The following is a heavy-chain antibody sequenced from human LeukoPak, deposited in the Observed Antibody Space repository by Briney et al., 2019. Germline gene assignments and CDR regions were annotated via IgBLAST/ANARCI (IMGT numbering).Heavy chain of an antibody. Sequence: GGSLRLSCAASGFTFNTAWMHWVRQVPGKGLVWVSRIYSDGSAPRYAEFVKGRFTISRDNARSTLYLQMNSLTIEDTAVYYCATDSGHSFFYWGQGTKVTVSA. CDR2: IYSDGSAP. CDR1: GFTFNTAW. V-gene: IGHV3-74*01. CDR3: ATDSGHSFFY. D-gene: IGHD3-10*01. J-gene: IGHJ3*01.